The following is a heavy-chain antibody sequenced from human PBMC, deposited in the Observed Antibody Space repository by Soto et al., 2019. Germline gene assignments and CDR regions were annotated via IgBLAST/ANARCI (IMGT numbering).Heavy chain of an antibody. CDR3: AREGYGGNSEESNC. D-gene: IGHD4-17*01. CDR2: IYYSGST. Sequence: SETLSLTCTVSGGSVSSGSYYWSWIRQPPGKGLEWIGYIYYSGSTNYNPSLKSRVTISVDTSKNQFSLKLSSVTAADTAVYSWAREGYGGNSEESNCWGRVTRIAVSS. V-gene: IGHV4-61*01. J-gene: IGHJ4*02. CDR1: GGSVSSGSYY.